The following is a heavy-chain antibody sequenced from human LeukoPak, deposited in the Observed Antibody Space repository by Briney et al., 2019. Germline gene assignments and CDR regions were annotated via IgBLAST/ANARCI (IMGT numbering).Heavy chain of an antibody. CDR2: IYNSGNT. D-gene: IGHD5-18*01. Sequence: SETLSLTCIVSGGSISSYYWSWIRQPPGKGLEWIGDIYNSGNTNYNPSLKSRVTMSVSTSKNQFSLSLSSVTAADTAVYYCARQTRYNYGPAFDFWGQGALVTVSS. CDR1: GGSISSYY. CDR3: ARQTRYNYGPAFDF. J-gene: IGHJ4*02. V-gene: IGHV4-59*08.